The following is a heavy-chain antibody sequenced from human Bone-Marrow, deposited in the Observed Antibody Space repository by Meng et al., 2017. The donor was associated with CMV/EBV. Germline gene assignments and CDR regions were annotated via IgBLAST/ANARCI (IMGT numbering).Heavy chain of an antibody. Sequence: GGSLRLSCAASGFTFSDYYMSWIRQAPGKGLEWVAVISYDGSNKYYADSVKGRFTISRDNSKNTLYLQMNSLRAEDTAVYYCARDTPDYDFWSGYADYWGQGTLVTVSS. CDR1: GFTFSDYY. V-gene: IGHV3-30-3*01. D-gene: IGHD3-3*01. CDR2: ISYDGSNK. J-gene: IGHJ4*02. CDR3: ARDTPDYDFWSGYADY.